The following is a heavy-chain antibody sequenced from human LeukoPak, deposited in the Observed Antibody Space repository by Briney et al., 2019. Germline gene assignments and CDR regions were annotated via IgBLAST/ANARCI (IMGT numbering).Heavy chain of an antibody. CDR2: LYTNDNT. D-gene: IGHD2-21*02. CDR3: ARGVVTDDYYMDV. J-gene: IGHJ6*03. CDR1: GGPITSGRYF. Sequence: SETLSLTCSVSGGPITSGRYFWTWIRQPAAEGLEWIGRLYTNDNTNYDPSLESRLPLSVDTSNTQFYLQLTSVTAADTAVYFCARGVVTDDYYMDVWGKGITVIVSS. V-gene: IGHV4-61*02.